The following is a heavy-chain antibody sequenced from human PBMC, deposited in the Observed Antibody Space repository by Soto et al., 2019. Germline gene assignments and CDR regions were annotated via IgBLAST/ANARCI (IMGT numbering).Heavy chain of an antibody. CDR2: IYYSGST. CDR3: ARVPYCISTSCARLTYYSYGMDV. Sequence: QLQLQESGPGLVKPSETLSLTCTVSGGSISSSSYYWGWIRQPPGKGLEWIGSIYYSGSTYYNPSLKRRVTISVDTSKNQFSLKLSSVTAADTAVYYCARVPYCISTSCARLTYYSYGMDVWGQGTTVTVSS. CDR1: GGSISSSSYY. V-gene: IGHV4-39*01. J-gene: IGHJ6*02. D-gene: IGHD2-2*01.